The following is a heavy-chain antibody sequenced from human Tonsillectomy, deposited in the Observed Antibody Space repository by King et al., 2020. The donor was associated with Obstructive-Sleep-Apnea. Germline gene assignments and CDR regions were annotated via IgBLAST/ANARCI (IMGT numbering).Heavy chain of an antibody. V-gene: IGHV5-10-1*03. CDR2: IDPSDSYT. CDR3: ARQGYNSSWVTDY. J-gene: IGHJ4*02. D-gene: IGHD6-13*01. CDR1: GYSFTSFW. Sequence: LQLVQSGAEVKKPGESLRISCKGSGYSFTSFWINWVRQMPGKGLEWMGRIDPSDSYTNYSPSFQAHVTISADKSISTAYLQWSSLKASDTAMYYCARQGYNSSWVTDYWGQGTLVTVSS.